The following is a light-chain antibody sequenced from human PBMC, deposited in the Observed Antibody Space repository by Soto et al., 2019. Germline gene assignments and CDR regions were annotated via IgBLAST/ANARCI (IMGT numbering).Light chain of an antibody. V-gene: IGLV2-14*01. CDR2: DVS. CDR1: SSDVGGYNY. CDR3: SSYSSSTSPYV. J-gene: IGLJ1*01. Sequence: LTQPASVSGSPGQSVTVSCTGTSSDVGGYNYVSWYQQHPGKAPKLMIYDVSDRPSGVSNRFSGSKSGSTASLTISGLRAEDEADYYCSSYSSSTSPYVFGPGTKATVL.